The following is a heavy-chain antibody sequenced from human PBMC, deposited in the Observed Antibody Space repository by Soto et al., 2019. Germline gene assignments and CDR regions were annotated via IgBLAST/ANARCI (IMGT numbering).Heavy chain of an antibody. CDR3: AALSYYDYVWGSYRSDY. J-gene: IGHJ4*02. Sequence: SVKVSCKXSGFTFTSSAVQSVRQARGQRLEWIGWIVVGSGNTNYAQKFQERVTITRDMSTSTAYMELSSLRSEDTAVYYCAALSYYDYVWGSYRSDYWGQGTLVTVSS. D-gene: IGHD3-16*02. CDR2: IVVGSGNT. CDR1: GFTFTSSA. V-gene: IGHV1-58*01.